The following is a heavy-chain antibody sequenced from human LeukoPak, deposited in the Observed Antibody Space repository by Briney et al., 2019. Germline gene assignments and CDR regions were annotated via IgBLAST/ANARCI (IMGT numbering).Heavy chain of an antibody. V-gene: IGHV1-46*01. J-gene: IGHJ4*02. D-gene: IGHD4-23*01. CDR1: GYTFTSYY. Sequence: ASVKVSCKASGYTFTSYYMHWVRQAPGQGLEWMGIINPSDGGTRYAQKFQGRVTMTRDTSTSTVDMELSSLRSEDTAVYYCATINSGFDYRGQGTLVTVSS. CDR2: INPSDGGT. CDR3: ATINSGFDY.